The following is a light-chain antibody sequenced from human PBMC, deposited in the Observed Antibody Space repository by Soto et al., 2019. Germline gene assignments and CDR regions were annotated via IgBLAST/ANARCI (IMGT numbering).Light chain of an antibody. J-gene: IGLJ3*02. CDR1: SSNIGAGYN. CDR3: QSYDSSLSGWL. V-gene: IGLV1-40*01. Sequence: QLVLTQPPSVSGAPGQRVTISCTGSSSNIGAGYNVHWYQQVPGTAPKLLIYGDSNRPSGVPDRFSGSKSGTSASLAITGLQAEDEAEYYCQSYDSSLSGWLFGGGTKVTVL. CDR2: GDS.